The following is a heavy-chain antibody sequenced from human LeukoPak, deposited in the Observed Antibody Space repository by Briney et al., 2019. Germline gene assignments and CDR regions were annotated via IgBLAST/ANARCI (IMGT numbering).Heavy chain of an antibody. J-gene: IGHJ4*02. CDR1: GFTFIGYA. V-gene: IGHV3-23*01. CDR2: ISGGGGST. Sequence: GGSLRLSCAASGFTFIGYAMSWVRQAPGKGLEWVSAISGGGGSTYYADSVKGRFTISRDNSKNTLCLQMNSLRAEDTAVYYCAKGPSDYDILTGYGGFDYWGQGTLVTVSS. CDR3: AKGPSDYDILTGYGGFDY. D-gene: IGHD3-9*01.